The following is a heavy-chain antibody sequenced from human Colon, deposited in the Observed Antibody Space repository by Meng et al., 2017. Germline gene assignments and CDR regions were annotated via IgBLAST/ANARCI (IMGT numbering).Heavy chain of an antibody. V-gene: IGHV4-34*02. D-gene: IGHD3-9*01. J-gene: IGHJ4*02. CDR1: DGSFSNYY. CDR2: IYHSGST. Sequence: QVQLQQWGAGLLKPSETLSLTCAVYDGSFSNYYWSWIRQPPGKGLEWIGEIYHSGSTNYNPSLKSRVTISVDTSKNQFSLKLSSLTAADTAVYYCARLRALSGCFDYWGQGILVTVSS. CDR3: ARLRALSGCFDY.